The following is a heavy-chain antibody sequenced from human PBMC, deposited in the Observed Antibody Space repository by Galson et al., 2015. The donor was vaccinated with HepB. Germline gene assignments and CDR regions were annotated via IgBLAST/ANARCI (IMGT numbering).Heavy chain of an antibody. CDR3: ATGHYDYIWGSYRNNAFDL. Sequence: SVKVSCKVSGYTLPELSMHWVRQAPGKGLEWMGGFDPEDGETNYAQKFQGRVTMTEDTSTDTAYMELSSLRSEDTAVYYCATGHYDYIWGSYRNNAFDLWGQGTMVTVSS. D-gene: IGHD3-16*02. CDR2: FDPEDGET. J-gene: IGHJ3*01. CDR1: GYTLPELS. V-gene: IGHV1-24*01.